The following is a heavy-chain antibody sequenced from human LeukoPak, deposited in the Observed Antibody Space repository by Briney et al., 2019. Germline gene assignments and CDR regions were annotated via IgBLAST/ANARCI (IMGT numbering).Heavy chain of an antibody. D-gene: IGHD1-26*01. CDR1: GYTFISYD. CDR3: ASLGWESAW. J-gene: IGHJ4*02. CDR2: INPSGGST. Sequence: ASVKVSCKASGYTFISYDINWVRQAPGQGLEWMGIINPSGGSTTYAQKFQGRVTMTRDTSTSTVYMEVSSLRSEDTAVYYCASLGWESAWWGQGTLVTVSS. V-gene: IGHV1-46*01.